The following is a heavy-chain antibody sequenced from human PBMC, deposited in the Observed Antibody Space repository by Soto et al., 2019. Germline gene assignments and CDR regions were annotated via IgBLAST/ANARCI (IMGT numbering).Heavy chain of an antibody. J-gene: IGHJ6*02. CDR1: GYTLTELS. CDR3: ATAVRGVISFYYGMDV. CDR2: FDPEDGET. Sequence: GASVKVSCKVSGYTLTELSMHCVRQAPGKGLEWMGGFDPEDGETIYAQKFQGRVTMTEDTSTDTAYMELSSLRSEDTAVYYCATAVRGVISFYYGMDVWGQGTTVTVSS. V-gene: IGHV1-24*01. D-gene: IGHD3-10*01.